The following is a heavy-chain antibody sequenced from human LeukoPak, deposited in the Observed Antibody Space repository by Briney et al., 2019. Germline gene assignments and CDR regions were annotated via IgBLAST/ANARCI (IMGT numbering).Heavy chain of an antibody. CDR2: IIGSAANT. Sequence: PGGSLRLSCGASGLTVSSYAMSWVRQAPGKGLEWFSTIIGSAANTYYADSVKGRFTISRDDSKNTVYLQMNSLRAEDTAVYSCAKYTSGTSYRGLDQWGHGTLVTVSS. CDR3: AKYTSGTSYRGLDQ. D-gene: IGHD3-10*01. V-gene: IGHV3-23*01. J-gene: IGHJ4*01. CDR1: GLTVSSYA.